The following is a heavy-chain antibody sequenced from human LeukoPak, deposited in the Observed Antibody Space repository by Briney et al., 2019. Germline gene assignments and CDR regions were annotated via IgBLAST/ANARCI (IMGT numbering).Heavy chain of an antibody. V-gene: IGHV1-69*13. CDR1: GGTFSSYA. Sequence: SVNVSCTASGGTFSSYAISWVRQAPGQGLEWMGGIIPIFGTANYAQKFQGRVTITADESTSTAYMELSSLRSEDTAVYYCARVSVSGDFDYWGQGTLVTVSS. CDR2: IIPIFGTA. J-gene: IGHJ4*02. CDR3: ARVSVSGDFDY. D-gene: IGHD2-21*01.